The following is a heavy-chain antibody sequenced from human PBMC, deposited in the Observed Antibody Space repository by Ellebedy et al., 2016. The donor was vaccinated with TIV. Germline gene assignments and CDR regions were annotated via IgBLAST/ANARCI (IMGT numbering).Heavy chain of an antibody. V-gene: IGHV3-15*01. D-gene: IGHD4-11*01. CDR1: GFTFSSYA. J-gene: IGHJ4*02. CDR2: IKSKTDGGTT. CDR3: TVGGPYTNSGFDY. Sequence: GESLKISCAASGFTFSSYAMSWVRQAPGKGLEWVGRIKSKTDGGTTDYAAPVKGRFTISRDDSKNTLYLQMNSLKTEDTAVYYCTVGGPYTNSGFDYWGQGTLVTVSS.